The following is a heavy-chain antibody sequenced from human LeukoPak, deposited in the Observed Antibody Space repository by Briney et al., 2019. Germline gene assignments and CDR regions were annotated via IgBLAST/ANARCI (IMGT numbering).Heavy chain of an antibody. J-gene: IGHJ6*03. Sequence: SETLSLTCTVSGGSISSSSYYWGWIRQPPGKGLEWIGSIYYSGSTYYNPSLKSRVTISVDTSKNQFSLKLSSVTAADTAVYYCARHLRVVVPAAIYYYYYYMDVWGKGTTVTVSS. D-gene: IGHD2-2*01. V-gene: IGHV4-39*01. CDR2: IYYSGST. CDR1: GGSISSSSYY. CDR3: ARHLRVVVPAAIYYYYYYMDV.